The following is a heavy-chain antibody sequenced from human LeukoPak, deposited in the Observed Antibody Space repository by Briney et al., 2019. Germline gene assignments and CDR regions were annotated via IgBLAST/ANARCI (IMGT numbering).Heavy chain of an antibody. Sequence: SETLSLTCTVSGGSISSSSYYWGWIRQPPGKGLEWIGSIYYSGSTYYNPSLKSRVTISVDTSKNQFSLKLSSVTAADTAVYYCAITYYYDSSGYRGSFDYWGQGTLVTVYS. J-gene: IGHJ4*02. CDR2: IYYSGST. D-gene: IGHD3-22*01. V-gene: IGHV4-39*01. CDR3: AITYYYDSSGYRGSFDY. CDR1: GGSISSSSYY.